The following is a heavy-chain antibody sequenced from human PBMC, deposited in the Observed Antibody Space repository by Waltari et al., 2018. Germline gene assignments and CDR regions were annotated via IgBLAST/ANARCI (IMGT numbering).Heavy chain of an antibody. CDR2: IIPIFGTA. CDR3: ARALIVVVPYGMDV. CDR1: GGTFSRYA. J-gene: IGHJ6*02. D-gene: IGHD3-22*01. V-gene: IGHV1-69*08. Sequence: QVQLVQSGAEVKKPGSSVKVSCKASGGTFSRYAISWVRPAPGQGLEWMGMIIPIFGTANYAQKFQGRVTITADKSTSTAYMELSSLRSEDTAVYYCARALIVVVPYGMDVWGQGTTVTVSS.